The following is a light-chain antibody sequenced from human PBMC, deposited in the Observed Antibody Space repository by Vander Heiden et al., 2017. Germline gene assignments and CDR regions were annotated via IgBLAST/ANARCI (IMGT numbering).Light chain of an antibody. J-gene: IGKJ4*02. CDR2: WAS. Sequence: DLVLTKSPASLALSLGERATINGKSSQSVLYSSNNNNYLAWYQQKPGQPPKLLMYWASTRQTGIPDRFSGSGSGTDFTLTISSLQADDVAVYYCQQYYDAPLTFGGGTRVEIK. CDR1: QSVLYSSNNNNY. CDR3: QQYYDAPLT. V-gene: IGKV4-1*01.